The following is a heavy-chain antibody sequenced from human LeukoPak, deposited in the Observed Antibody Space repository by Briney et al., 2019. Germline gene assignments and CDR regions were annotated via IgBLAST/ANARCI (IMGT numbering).Heavy chain of an antibody. J-gene: IGHJ1*01. CDR1: GGTFSSYA. V-gene: IGHV7-4-1*02. D-gene: IGHD3-3*01. CDR2: INTNTGNP. CDR3: ARDSLLSDFWSGYRAEYFQH. Sequence: ASVKVSCKASGGTFSSYAMNWVRQAPGQGLEWMGWINTNTGNPTYAQGFTGRFVFSLDTSVSTAYLQISSLKAEDTAVYYCARDSLLSDFWSGYRAEYFQHWGQGTLVTVSS.